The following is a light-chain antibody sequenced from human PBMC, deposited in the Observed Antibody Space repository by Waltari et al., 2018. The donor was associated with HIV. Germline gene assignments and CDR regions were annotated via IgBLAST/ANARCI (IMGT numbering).Light chain of an antibody. CDR2: EVS. V-gene: IGLV2-8*01. J-gene: IGLJ3*02. CDR3: NSYAGSNNWV. Sequence: QSALTQPPSASGSPGQSVTISCTGTRSDVGGYNYVPWYQQHPGKAPNLMIYEVSTRPSGVPDRFSCSKSGNTASLTVSGLQAEDEADYYCNSYAGSNNWVFGGGTKLTFL. CDR1: RSDVGGYNY.